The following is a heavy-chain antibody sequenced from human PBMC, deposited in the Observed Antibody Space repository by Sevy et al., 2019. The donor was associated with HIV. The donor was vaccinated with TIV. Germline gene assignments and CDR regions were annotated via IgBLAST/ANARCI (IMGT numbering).Heavy chain of an antibody. J-gene: IGHJ6*02. CDR3: ARDCSSTSCLCGLDV. V-gene: IGHV3-7*03. CDR2: IKRDGSEK. D-gene: IGHD2-2*01. Sequence: GGSLRLSSAASGFTFSNYWMSWVRQAPGKGLEWVANIKRDGSEKYYMASVKGRFTISRDNAKNSLYLQINSLRAEDTAMYYCARDCSSTSCLCGLDVWGQGTTVTVSS. CDR1: GFTFSNYW.